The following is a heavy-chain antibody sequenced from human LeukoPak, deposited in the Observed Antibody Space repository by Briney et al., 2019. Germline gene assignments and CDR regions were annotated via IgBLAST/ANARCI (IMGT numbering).Heavy chain of an antibody. J-gene: IGHJ4*02. CDR3: ARGAGYSSGWYDFDY. V-gene: IGHV4-59*01. CDR1: VGSISSYY. Sequence: SETLSLTCTVSVGSISSYYWSWIRQPPGKGLEWVGHIYYSGGTNYNPSLQSRVTIPVDTSKNQFSLKLSSVTAADTAVYYCARGAGYSSGWYDFDYWGQGTLVTVSS. CDR2: IYYSGGT. D-gene: IGHD6-19*01.